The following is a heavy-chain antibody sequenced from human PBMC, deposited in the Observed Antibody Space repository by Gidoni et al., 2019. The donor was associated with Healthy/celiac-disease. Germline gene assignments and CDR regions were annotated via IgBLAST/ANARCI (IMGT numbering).Heavy chain of an antibody. CDR2: IYPGDSDT. Sequence: EVQRVQAAAEVKTLGESMTISCKDAGSSLTSYWIGWVRQMPGKRLEWMGLIYPGDSDTRYSPSFQGQVTISADNAISTAYLQWSSLKASDTAMYYCASGLRREYDFWSGYPNWFDPWGQGTLVTVSS. V-gene: IGHV5-51*01. J-gene: IGHJ5*02. CDR3: ASGLRREYDFWSGYPNWFDP. CDR1: GSSLTSYW. D-gene: IGHD3-3*01.